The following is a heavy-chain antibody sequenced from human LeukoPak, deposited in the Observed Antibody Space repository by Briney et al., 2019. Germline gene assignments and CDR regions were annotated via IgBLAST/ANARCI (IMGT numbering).Heavy chain of an antibody. D-gene: IGHD6-19*01. V-gene: IGHV3-7*03. CDR2: INQDGSEK. J-gene: IGHJ4*02. Sequence: PGGSLRLSCAASGFTFSNYWMSWVRQAPGKGLEWVAKINQDGSEKYYVASVKGRFTISRDNAKNSLYLQLNSLRVEDTAVYYCARHGYTSGWVRSWGQGTLVTVST. CDR1: GFTFSNYW. CDR3: ARHGYTSGWVRS.